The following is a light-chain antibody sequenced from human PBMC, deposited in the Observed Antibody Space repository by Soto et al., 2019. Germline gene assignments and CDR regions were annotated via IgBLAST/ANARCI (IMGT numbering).Light chain of an antibody. Sequence: QPVLTQPASVSGSPGQSITISCTGTSSDVGGYNYVSWYQQHPGKAPKLMIYDVNSRPSGVSHRFSGSKSGNTASLTISGLQAEDEADYYCSSYGSSSTLWVFGGGTKLTVL. V-gene: IGLV2-14*01. J-gene: IGLJ3*02. CDR3: SSYGSSSTLWV. CDR1: SSDVGGYNY. CDR2: DVN.